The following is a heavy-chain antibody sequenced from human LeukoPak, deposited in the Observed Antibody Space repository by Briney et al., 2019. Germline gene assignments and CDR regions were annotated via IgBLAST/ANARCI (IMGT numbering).Heavy chain of an antibody. V-gene: IGHV3-30*18. CDR2: ISYDGSNK. CDR1: GFTFSSYG. CDR3: AKGGRSAFDI. J-gene: IGHJ3*02. D-gene: IGHD1-14*01. Sequence: GRSLRLSCAASGFTFSSYGMHWVRQAPGKGLEWVAVISYDGSNKYYAGSVKGRFTISRDNSKNTLYLQMNSLRAEDTAVYYCAKGGRSAFDIWGQGTMVTVSS.